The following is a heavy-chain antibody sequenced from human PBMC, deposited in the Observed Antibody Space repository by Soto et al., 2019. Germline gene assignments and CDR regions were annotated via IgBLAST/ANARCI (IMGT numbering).Heavy chain of an antibody. V-gene: IGHV3-53*01. D-gene: IGHD3-22*01. CDR3: ARNYYDSGGGFDY. Sequence: EVQLVESGGGLIQPGGSLRLSCAASGFTVSSNYMSWVRQAPGKGLEWVSVIYSGGDTYCADSVKGRFTISRDNSKNTLYLQMNSLRAEDTAVYYWARNYYDSGGGFDYWGQGTLVTVSS. J-gene: IGHJ4*02. CDR2: IYSGGDT. CDR1: GFTVSSNY.